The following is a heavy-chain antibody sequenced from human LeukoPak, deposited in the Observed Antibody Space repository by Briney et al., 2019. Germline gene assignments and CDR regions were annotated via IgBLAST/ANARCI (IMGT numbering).Heavy chain of an antibody. CDR1: NDSISSGDYY. CDR2: IFHRGGA. V-gene: IGHV4-30-4*02. Sequence: PSETLSLTCTVSNDSISSGDYYWNWIRQPPGKGLEWIGYIFHRGGASYNPSLKSRILFSVDTSKNQFSLKLSSVTAADTAVYYCARLTGRAFDIWGQGTMVAVSS. CDR3: ARLTGRAFDI. J-gene: IGHJ3*02. D-gene: IGHD1-14*01.